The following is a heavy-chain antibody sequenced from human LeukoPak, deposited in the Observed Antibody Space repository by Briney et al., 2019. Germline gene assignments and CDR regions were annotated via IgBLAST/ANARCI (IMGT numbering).Heavy chain of an antibody. Sequence: SVKVSCKASGYTFTSYGISWVRQAPGQGLEWMGGIIPIFGTANYAQKFQGRVTMTEDTSTDTAYMELSSLRSEDTAVYYCATISKGDYWGQGTLVTVSS. CDR1: GYTFTSYG. D-gene: IGHD1-14*01. J-gene: IGHJ4*02. CDR2: IIPIFGTA. CDR3: ATISKGDY. V-gene: IGHV1-69*06.